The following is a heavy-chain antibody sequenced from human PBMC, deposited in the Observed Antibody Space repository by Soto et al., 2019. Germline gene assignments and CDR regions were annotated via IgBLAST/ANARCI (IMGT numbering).Heavy chain of an antibody. CDR1: GGSFSGYY. CDR3: ARNHCTNGVCYTDY. V-gene: IGHV4-34*01. CDR2: INHSGST. Sequence: SETLSLTCAVYGGSFSGYYWSWIRQPPGKGLEWIGEINHSGSTNYNPSLKSRVTISVDTSKNQFSLKLSSVTAADTAVYYCARNHCTNGVCYTDYWGQGTLVTVSS. J-gene: IGHJ4*02. D-gene: IGHD2-8*01.